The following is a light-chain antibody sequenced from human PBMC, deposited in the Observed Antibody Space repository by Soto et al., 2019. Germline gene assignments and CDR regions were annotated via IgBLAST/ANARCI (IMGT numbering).Light chain of an antibody. CDR2: WAS. CDR3: QQYYSKPLT. J-gene: IGKJ4*01. Sequence: DIVMTQSPDSLAVSLGERPTINCKSSQSVLYSSNNKNYLGWYQQKVGQPPKLLIYWASTRESGVPDRFSGSGSGTDFTLTISSLQAEDVAVYYCQQYYSKPLTFGGGTKVEIK. V-gene: IGKV4-1*01. CDR1: QSVLYSSNNKNY.